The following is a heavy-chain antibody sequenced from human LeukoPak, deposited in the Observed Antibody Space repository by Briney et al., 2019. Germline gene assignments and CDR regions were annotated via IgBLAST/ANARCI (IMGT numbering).Heavy chain of an antibody. D-gene: IGHD4-23*01. CDR3: ARGRIYGGNSLDY. CDR1: GGSISSYY. J-gene: IGHJ4*02. Sequence: SETLSPTCTVSGGSISSYYWSWIRQPPGKGLEWIGEINHSGSTNYNPSLKSRVTISVDTSKNQFSLKLSSVTAADTAVYYCARGRIYGGNSLDYWGQGTLVTVSS. V-gene: IGHV4-34*01. CDR2: INHSGST.